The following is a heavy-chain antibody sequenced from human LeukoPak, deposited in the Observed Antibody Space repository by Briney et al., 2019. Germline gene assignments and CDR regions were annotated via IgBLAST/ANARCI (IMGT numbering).Heavy chain of an antibody. V-gene: IGHV1-8*01. Sequence: GASVKVSCKASGYTFTSYDINWVRQATGQGLEWMGWMNPNSGNTGYAQKFQGRVTMTRNTSISTAYMELSSLRSEDTAVYYCAREANPGYTSPPWFDPWGQGTLVTVSS. CDR2: MNPNSGNT. J-gene: IGHJ5*02. CDR3: AREANPGYTSPPWFDP. D-gene: IGHD6-13*01. CDR1: GYTFTSYD.